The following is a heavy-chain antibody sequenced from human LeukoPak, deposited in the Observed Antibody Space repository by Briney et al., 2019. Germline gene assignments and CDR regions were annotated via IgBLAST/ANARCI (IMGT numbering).Heavy chain of an antibody. Sequence: AGSLRLSCEASRFTFSGYGMHWVRQAPGKGLEWVAFIWYDGSKKYYADSVKGRFTISRDNSKNTLYLQMNSLRAEDTAVYYCSKDEPGAEYFQHWGQGTLVIVSS. CDR2: IWYDGSKK. J-gene: IGHJ1*01. CDR1: RFTFSGYG. CDR3: SKDEPGAEYFQH. V-gene: IGHV3-30*02.